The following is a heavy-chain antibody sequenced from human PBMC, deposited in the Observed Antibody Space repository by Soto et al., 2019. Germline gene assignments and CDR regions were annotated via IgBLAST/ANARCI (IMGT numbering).Heavy chain of an antibody. J-gene: IGHJ6*03. CDR2: MNPNSGNT. D-gene: IGHD6-13*01. Sequence: ASVKVSCKASGYTFTSYDINWVRQATGQGLEWMGWMNPNSGNTGYAQKFQGRVTMTRNTSISTAYMELSSLRSEDTAVYHCARPHRDYSSSRNNYYYYYYMDVWGKGTTVTVSS. V-gene: IGHV1-8*01. CDR1: GYTFTSYD. CDR3: ARPHRDYSSSRNNYYYYYYMDV.